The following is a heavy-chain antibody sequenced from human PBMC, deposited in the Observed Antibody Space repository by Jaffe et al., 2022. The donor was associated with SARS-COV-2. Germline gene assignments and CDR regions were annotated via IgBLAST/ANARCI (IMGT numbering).Heavy chain of an antibody. J-gene: IGHJ5*02. CDR3: ANWRLHQAGNWFDP. D-gene: IGHD5-12*01. Sequence: EVQLSESGGGLVQPGGSLRLSCVASGFTFGNYAMTWVRQSPAKGLEWVSSITGSGGNTYYADSVKGRFTISRDNSKNTLYLQLNSLRAEDTAVYYCANWRLHQAGNWFDPWGQGTLVAVSS. CDR1: GFTFGNYA. CDR2: ITGSGGNT. V-gene: IGHV3-23*01.